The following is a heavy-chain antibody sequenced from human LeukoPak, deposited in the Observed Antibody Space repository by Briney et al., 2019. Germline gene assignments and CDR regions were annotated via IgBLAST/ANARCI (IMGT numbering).Heavy chain of an antibody. J-gene: IGHJ3*02. D-gene: IGHD3-22*01. Sequence: GGSLRLPCAASGFTFSSYEMSWVRQAPGKGLEWISYISSSGTSKNYADSVKGRFTISRDNAKNSLYLQMSSLRAEDTAVYHCTRENTSGYGRGAFDIWGQGTMVTVSS. V-gene: IGHV3-48*03. CDR1: GFTFSSYE. CDR3: TRENTSGYGRGAFDI. CDR2: ISSSGTSK.